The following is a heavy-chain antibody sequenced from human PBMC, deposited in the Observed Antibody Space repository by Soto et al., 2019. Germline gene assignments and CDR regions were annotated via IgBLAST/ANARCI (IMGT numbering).Heavy chain of an antibody. V-gene: IGHV3-30*18. J-gene: IGHJ6*02. CDR1: GFTFSSYG. CDR3: AKVTTTVTTGYYYGMHV. Sequence: QVQLVESGGGVVQPGRSLRLSCAASGFTFSSYGMHWVRQAPGKGLEWVAVISYDGSNKYYEDAVKGRCNISRDNSKNTLYLQMKSMRAEDTAVYDCAKVTTTVTTGYYYGMHVWGQGTTGTVSS. D-gene: IGHD4-17*01. CDR2: ISYDGSNK.